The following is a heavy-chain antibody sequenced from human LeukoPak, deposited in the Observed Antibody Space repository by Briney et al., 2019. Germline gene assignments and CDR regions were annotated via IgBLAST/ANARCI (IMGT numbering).Heavy chain of an antibody. CDR1: GGTFSSYA. CDR3: ASLTYYDFWGGYYTWTYFDY. CDR2: IIPIFGTA. D-gene: IGHD3-3*01. Sequence: SVKVSCKASGGTFSSYAISWLRQAPGQGLEWMGAIIPIFGTANYAQKFQGRVTITADESTSTAYMELSSLSSEDTAVYYCASLTYYDFWGGYYTWTYFDYWGQGTLVTVSS. J-gene: IGHJ4*02. V-gene: IGHV1-69*13.